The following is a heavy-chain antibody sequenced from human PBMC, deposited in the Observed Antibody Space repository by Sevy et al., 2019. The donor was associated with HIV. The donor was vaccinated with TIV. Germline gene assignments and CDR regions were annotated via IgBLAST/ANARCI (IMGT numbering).Heavy chain of an antibody. J-gene: IGHJ6*02. CDR3: AKIILIRRPQGMDV. Sequence: GESLRLSCAASGFTFSSYGMHWVRQAPGKGLEWVAVISYDGSNKYYANSVKGRFTISRDNSKNTLYLQMNSLRAEDTAVYYCAKIILIRRPQGMDVWGQGTTVTVSS. CDR1: GFTFSSYG. D-gene: IGHD3-16*02. CDR2: ISYDGSNK. V-gene: IGHV3-30*18.